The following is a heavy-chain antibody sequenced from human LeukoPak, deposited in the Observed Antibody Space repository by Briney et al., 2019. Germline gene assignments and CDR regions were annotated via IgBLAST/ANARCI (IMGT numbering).Heavy chain of an antibody. D-gene: IGHD6-19*01. V-gene: IGHV1-18*01. CDR2: IRSSNGHT. CDR1: GYTFTTYG. Sequence: ASVKVSCKASGYTFTTYGISWVRQAPGRGLEWVGWIRSSNGHTNYARRLQGRVTMTTDTSTTTVYIELRNLRSDDTAVYYCARDLLVAGSPDPLAFWGRGTLVTVSS. J-gene: IGHJ4*02. CDR3: ARDLLVAGSPDPLAF.